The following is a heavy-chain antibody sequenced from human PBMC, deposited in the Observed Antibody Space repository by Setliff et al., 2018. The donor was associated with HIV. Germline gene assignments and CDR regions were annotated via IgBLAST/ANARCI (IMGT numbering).Heavy chain of an antibody. Sequence: ASVKVSCKASGYTFTNYGISWLRHAPGQGLEWMGWISGYNSDTKYAEKVQGRVTMTTDTSTGTAYMELRSLRSDDTAVYYCAREVVPTSEYHTFDSWGQGSMVTVSS. CDR2: ISGYNSDT. CDR3: AREVVPTSEYHTFDS. J-gene: IGHJ4*02. V-gene: IGHV1-18*04. D-gene: IGHD6-6*01. CDR1: GYTFTNYG.